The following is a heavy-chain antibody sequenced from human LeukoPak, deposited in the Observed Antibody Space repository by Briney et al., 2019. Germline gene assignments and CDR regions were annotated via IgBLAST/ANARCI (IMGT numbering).Heavy chain of an antibody. D-gene: IGHD3-22*01. CDR1: GFTFSSYG. J-gene: IGHJ4*02. V-gene: IGHV3-30*03. CDR2: ISYDGSNK. Sequence: GGSLRLSCAASGFTFSSYGMHWVRQAPGKGLEWVAVISYDGSNKYYADSVKGRFTISRDNSKNTLYLQMNSLRAEDTAVYYCAASNYYDSSGSFWGQGTLVTVSS. CDR3: AASNYYDSSGSF.